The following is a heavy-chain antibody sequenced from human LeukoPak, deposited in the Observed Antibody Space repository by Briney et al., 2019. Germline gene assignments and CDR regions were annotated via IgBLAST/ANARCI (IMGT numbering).Heavy chain of an antibody. CDR2: IYYSGST. Sequence: SETLSLTCTVSGGSISSYYWSWIRQPPGKGLEWIGYIYYSGSTNYNPSLKSRVTISVDTSKNHFALKLSSVTAPHTPVYYRARPPYYENYYFDYWGQGTLVTVSS. V-gene: IGHV4-59*08. J-gene: IGHJ4*02. CDR3: ARPPYYENYYFDY. D-gene: IGHD3-22*01. CDR1: GGSISSYY.